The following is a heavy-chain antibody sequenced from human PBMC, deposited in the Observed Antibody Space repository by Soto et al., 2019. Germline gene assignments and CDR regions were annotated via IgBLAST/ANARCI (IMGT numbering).Heavy chain of an antibody. CDR2: IFYSGST. J-gene: IGHJ4*02. Sequence: SETLSLTCPVSGCSISSSSYYWGWIRQPPEKGLEWIGTIFYSGSTHYNPSLKSRVTISVDTSKNHFSLKLRSVTAADTAVYYCARHSRRYFYGTSSPKAIDYWGQGTLVTVSS. D-gene: IGHD3-22*01. V-gene: IGHV4-39*01. CDR3: ARHSRRYFYGTSSPKAIDY. CDR1: GCSISSSSYY.